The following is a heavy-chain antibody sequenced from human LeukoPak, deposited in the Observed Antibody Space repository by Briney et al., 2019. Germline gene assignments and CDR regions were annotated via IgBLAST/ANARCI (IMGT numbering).Heavy chain of an antibody. V-gene: IGHV3-33*01. J-gene: IGHJ6*02. CDR1: GFTFSSYG. CDR3: ARDEGHNPYYYYYGMDV. D-gene: IGHD1-1*01. Sequence: GGSLRLSCAASGFTFSSYGMHWVRQAPGKGLEWVAVIWYDGSNKYYADSVKGRFTISRDNSKSTLYLQMNSLRAEDTAVYYCARDEGHNPYYYYYGMDVWGQGTTVTVSS. CDR2: IWYDGSNK.